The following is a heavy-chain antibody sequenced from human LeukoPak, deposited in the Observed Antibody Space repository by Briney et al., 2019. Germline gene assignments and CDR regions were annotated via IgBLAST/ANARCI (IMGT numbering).Heavy chain of an antibody. D-gene: IGHD3-16*02. J-gene: IGHJ4*02. CDR1: GYTFTSYY. V-gene: IGHV1-46*01. CDR3: ARDSLGTRAFDY. CDR2: INPSGGST. Sequence: ASVKVSCKASGYTFTSYYMHWVRQAPGQGLEWMGIINPSGGSTSYAHKFQGRVTMTRDTSTSTVYMELSSLRSEDTAVYYCARDSLGTRAFDYWGQGTLVTVSS.